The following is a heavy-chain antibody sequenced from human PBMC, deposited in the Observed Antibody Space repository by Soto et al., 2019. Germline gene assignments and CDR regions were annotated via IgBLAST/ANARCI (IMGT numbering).Heavy chain of an antibody. Sequence: PGGSLRLSCAASGFTFSSYGMHWVRQAPGKGLEWVAVISYDGSNKYYADSVKGRFTISRDNSKNTLYLQMNSLRAEDTAVYYCAKDFSIQQQLLYYYYYGMDVWGQGTTVTVSS. CDR2: ISYDGSNK. CDR1: GFTFSSYG. J-gene: IGHJ6*02. CDR3: AKDFSIQQQLLYYYYYGMDV. V-gene: IGHV3-30*18. D-gene: IGHD6-13*01.